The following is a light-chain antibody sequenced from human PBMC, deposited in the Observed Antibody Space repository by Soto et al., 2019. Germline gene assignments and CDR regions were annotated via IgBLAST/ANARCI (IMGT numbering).Light chain of an antibody. V-gene: IGKV3-20*01. CDR1: QSVRSSY. CDR3: QQYGSSPQT. J-gene: IGKJ1*01. CDR2: DAS. Sequence: EIVLTQSPGTLSLSPGERATLSCRASQSVRSSYLAWYQQKPGQAPRLLIYDASTRATGIPDRFSGSGSGTDFTLTISRLEPEDFAVYSCQQYGSSPQTFGQGTKVDI.